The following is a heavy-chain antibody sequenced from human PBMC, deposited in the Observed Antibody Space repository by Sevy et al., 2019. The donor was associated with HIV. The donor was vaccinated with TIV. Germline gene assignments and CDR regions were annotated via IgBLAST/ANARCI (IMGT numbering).Heavy chain of an antibody. V-gene: IGHV3-7*01. D-gene: IGHD3-16*01. Sequence: GGSLRLSCAASGFSFSTYWMTWVRQAPGKGLEWVATMNQDGTERDYVDSVKGRFTISRDNTKTSLFLQMNSLGAEDTGVYYCMREGLGGFSYSLDCWGQGTLVTVSS. CDR1: GFSFSTYW. CDR3: MREGLGGFSYSLDC. J-gene: IGHJ4*02. CDR2: MNQDGTER.